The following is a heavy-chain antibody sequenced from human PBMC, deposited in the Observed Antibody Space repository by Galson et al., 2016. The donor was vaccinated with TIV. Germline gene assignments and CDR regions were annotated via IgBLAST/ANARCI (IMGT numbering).Heavy chain of an antibody. CDR1: GGSINSGGFF. V-gene: IGHV4-31*03. D-gene: IGHD2-15*01. CDR2: IYNSGTT. J-gene: IGHJ4*02. CDR3: AREGGYSPGLGPFDY. Sequence: TLSLTCNVSGGSINSGGFFWSWIRLHPGKGLEWIGYIYNSGTTFYDPSLKNRVSISVDTSKNHFSLRLSSVTAADTAVYYCAREGGYSPGLGPFDYWGQGTLVTVSP.